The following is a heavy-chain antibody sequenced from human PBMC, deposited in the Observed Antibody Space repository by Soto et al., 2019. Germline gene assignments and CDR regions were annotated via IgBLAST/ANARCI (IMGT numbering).Heavy chain of an antibody. Sequence: LRLSCAASGFTFSRYMMNWVRQAPGKGLEWVASISRSSSTIYYADSVKGRFTISRDNAKNSLSLQMNSLRGDDTAVYYCASDDYYDSSGHSYWGQGTLVTVSS. CDR1: GFTFSRYM. CDR2: ISRSSSTI. CDR3: ASDDYYDSSGHSY. J-gene: IGHJ4*02. D-gene: IGHD3-22*01. V-gene: IGHV3-48*01.